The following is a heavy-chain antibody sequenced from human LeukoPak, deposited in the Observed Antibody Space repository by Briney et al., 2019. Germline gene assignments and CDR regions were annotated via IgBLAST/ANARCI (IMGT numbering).Heavy chain of an antibody. Sequence: GASVKVSCKASGYTFTSYAISWVRQAPGQGLEWMGWISAYNGNTNYAQKFQGRVTMTTDTSTSTVYMELRSLRSDDTAVYYCARDRGWELGYCTGGSCYDENWFDPWGQGTLVTVSS. CDR3: ARDRGWELGYCTGGSCYDENWFDP. J-gene: IGHJ5*02. D-gene: IGHD2-15*01. CDR1: GYTFTSYA. CDR2: ISAYNGNT. V-gene: IGHV1-18*01.